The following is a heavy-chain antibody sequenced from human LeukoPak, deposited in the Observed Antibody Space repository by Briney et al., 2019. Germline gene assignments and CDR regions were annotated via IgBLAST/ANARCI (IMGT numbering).Heavy chain of an antibody. CDR1: GGSISSGGYY. D-gene: IGHD1-14*01. J-gene: IGHJ5*02. Sequence: PSQTLSLTCTVSGGSISSGGYYWSWIRQPPGKGLEWIGYIYHSGSTYYNPSLKSRVTISVDRSKNQFSLKLSSVTAADTAVYYCAKVTGANWFDPWGQGTLVTVSS. CDR2: IYHSGST. V-gene: IGHV4-30-2*01. CDR3: AKVTGANWFDP.